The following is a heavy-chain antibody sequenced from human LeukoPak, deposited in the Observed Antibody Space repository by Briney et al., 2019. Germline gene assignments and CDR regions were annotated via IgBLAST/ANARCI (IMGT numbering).Heavy chain of an antibody. D-gene: IGHD4-17*01. CDR2: IYPGDSDT. J-gene: IGHJ4*02. Sequence: GESLKISCKGSGYSFTNYWIGWVRQMPGKGLEWMGIIYPGDSDTRYYPSFQGQVTISADKSITTAYLQWSSLQASDTAMYYCARPSYGASDYWGQGTLVTVSS. V-gene: IGHV5-51*01. CDR1: GYSFTNYW. CDR3: ARPSYGASDY.